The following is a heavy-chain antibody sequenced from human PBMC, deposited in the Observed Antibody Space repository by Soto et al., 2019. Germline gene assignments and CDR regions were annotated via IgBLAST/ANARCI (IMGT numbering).Heavy chain of an antibody. CDR3: AKEPGGGYKYFFYGMDV. Sequence: GGSLRLSCAASGFTFSAFGMHWVRQAPGKGLEWVAVISYDGSHQYYGDSVKGRFTISRDNSKNTLYLQMNSLRPEDTAVYYCAKEPGGGYKYFFYGMDVWGQGTTVTVSS. CDR2: ISYDGSHQ. J-gene: IGHJ6*02. V-gene: IGHV3-30*18. CDR1: GFTFSAFG. D-gene: IGHD3-22*01.